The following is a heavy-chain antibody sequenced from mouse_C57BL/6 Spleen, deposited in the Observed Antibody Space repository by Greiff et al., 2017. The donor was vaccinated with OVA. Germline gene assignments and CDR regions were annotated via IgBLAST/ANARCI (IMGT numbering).Heavy chain of an antibody. J-gene: IGHJ2*01. Sequence: VQLQQPGAELVMPGASVKLSCKASGYTFTSYWMHWVKQRPGQGLEWIGEIDPSDSYTNYNQKFKGKSTLTVDKSSSTAYMQLSSLTSEDSAVYYCARRAWGCEGWGQGTTLTVSA. CDR1: GYTFTSYW. D-gene: IGHD3-3*01. CDR2: IDPSDSYT. V-gene: IGHV1-69*01. CDR3: ARRAWGCEG.